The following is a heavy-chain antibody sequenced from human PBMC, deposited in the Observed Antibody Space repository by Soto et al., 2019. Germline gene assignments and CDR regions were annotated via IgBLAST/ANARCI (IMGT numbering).Heavy chain of an antibody. CDR2: ISYDGSNK. CDR1: GFTFSSYA. D-gene: IGHD4-4*01. J-gene: IGHJ2*01. V-gene: IGHV3-30-3*01. CDR3: ASPLWRDDYNWGYFDL. Sequence: QVQLVESGGGVVQPGRSLRLSCAASGFTFSSYAMHWVRQAPGKGLEWVAVISYDGSNKYYADSVKGRFTISRDNSKNTLYLPMNSLRLEDTAVYYCASPLWRDDYNWGYFDLWGRGTLVTVSS.